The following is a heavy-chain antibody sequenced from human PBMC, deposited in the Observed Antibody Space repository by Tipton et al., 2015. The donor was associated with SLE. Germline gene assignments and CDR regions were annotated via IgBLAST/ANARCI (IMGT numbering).Heavy chain of an antibody. V-gene: IGHV4-59*01. CDR3: ARSPPYCSGGTCYRRAYAFDF. Sequence: LRLSCTVSGGSISSYYWNWIRQPPGKGLEWIGYIFYSGNTNYNPSLNSRVTISLDTSKNQFSLKLSSVTAADTAVYYCARSPPYCSGGTCYRRAYAFDFWGQGTMVTVSS. CDR2: IFYSGNT. CDR1: GGSISSYY. J-gene: IGHJ3*01. D-gene: IGHD2-15*01.